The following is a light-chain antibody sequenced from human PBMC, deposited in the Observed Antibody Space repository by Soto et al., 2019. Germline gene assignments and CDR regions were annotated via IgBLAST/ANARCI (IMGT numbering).Light chain of an antibody. Sequence: QSVLTQPPSASGTPGQRVTISCSGSSSNIGSNYVYWYQQLSGTAPKLLIYRNNQRPSGVPDRFSGSKSGTSASLAISGLRSEDEADYYCAAWDDSLVVFGGGTKLTVL. CDR3: AAWDDSLVV. V-gene: IGLV1-47*01. J-gene: IGLJ2*01. CDR2: RNN. CDR1: SSNIGSNY.